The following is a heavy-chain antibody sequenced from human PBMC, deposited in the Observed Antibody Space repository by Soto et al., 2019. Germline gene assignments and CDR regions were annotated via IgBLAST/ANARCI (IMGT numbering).Heavy chain of an antibody. D-gene: IGHD6-25*01. CDR1: GGSISSSSYY. J-gene: IGHJ4*02. CDR2: IYYSGST. CDR3: TRVRLGSGRSSDY. Sequence: SETLSLTCTVSGGSISSSSYYWGWIRQPPGKGLEWIGSIYYSGSTYYNPSLKSRVTISVDTSKNSVFLQMNRLKTDDTAVYYCTRVRLGSGRSSDYWGQGILVTVSS. V-gene: IGHV4-39*02.